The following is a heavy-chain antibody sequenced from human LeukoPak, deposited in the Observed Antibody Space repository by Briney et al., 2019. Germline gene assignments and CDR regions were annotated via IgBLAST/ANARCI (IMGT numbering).Heavy chain of an antibody. V-gene: IGHV3-21*01. CDR2: ISSSTYYI. CDR3: ARDRWSASGSSWYDY. CDR1: GFTFTSYS. Sequence: PGGSLRLSCAASGFTFTSYSMNWVRQAPGKGLEWVSSISSSTYYIYYGDSVKGRFTISRDNSKNTLYLQMNSLRAEDTAVYYCARDRWSASGSSWYDYWGQGTQVTVSS. D-gene: IGHD6-13*01. J-gene: IGHJ4*02.